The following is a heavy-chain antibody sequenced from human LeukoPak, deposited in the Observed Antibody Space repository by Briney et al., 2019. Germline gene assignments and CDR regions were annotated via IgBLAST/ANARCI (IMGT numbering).Heavy chain of an antibody. CDR3: ARGEGYYDYVWGSYPPWYYFDY. CDR2: IYTSGST. V-gene: IGHV4-61*02. CDR1: GGSISSGFFH. Sequence: PSETLSLTCNVSGGSISSGFFHWSWIRQPAGKGLEWIGRIYTSGSTNYNPSLKSRVTMSVDTSKNQFSLKLSSVTAADTAVYYCARGEGYYDYVWGSYPPWYYFDYWGQGTLVTVSS. D-gene: IGHD3-16*01. J-gene: IGHJ4*02.